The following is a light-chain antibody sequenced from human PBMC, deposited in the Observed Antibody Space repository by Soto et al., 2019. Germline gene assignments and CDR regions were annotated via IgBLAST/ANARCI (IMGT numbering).Light chain of an antibody. CDR1: TSDIGGYNF. Sequence: QSALTQPASVSASPGQSITISCTGTTSDIGGYNFVSWYQQHPGKAPKLMIYDVSYRPSGVSNRFSGSKSGNTAPLTISGLQPEDEADYYCSSYTTTVSLYVFGTGTKVTVL. J-gene: IGLJ1*01. CDR3: SSYTTTVSLYV. V-gene: IGLV2-14*03. CDR2: DVS.